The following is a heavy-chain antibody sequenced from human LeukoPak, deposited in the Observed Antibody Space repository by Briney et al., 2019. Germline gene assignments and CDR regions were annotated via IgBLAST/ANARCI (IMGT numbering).Heavy chain of an antibody. Sequence: GASVKVSCKASGGTFSSYAISWVRQAPGQGLEWMGWISAYNGNTNYAQKLQGRVTMTTDTSTSTAYMELRSLRSDDTAVYYCARDQPFWSGYYIGYWGQGTLVTVSS. CDR1: GGTFSSYA. J-gene: IGHJ4*02. V-gene: IGHV1-18*01. CDR3: ARDQPFWSGYYIGY. CDR2: ISAYNGNT. D-gene: IGHD3-3*01.